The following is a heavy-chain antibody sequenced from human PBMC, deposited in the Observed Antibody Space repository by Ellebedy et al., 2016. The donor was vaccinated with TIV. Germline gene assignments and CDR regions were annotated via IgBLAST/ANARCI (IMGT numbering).Heavy chain of an antibody. CDR3: AIVSVGY. CDR1: RYILTSYY. J-gene: IGHJ4*02. Sequence: ASVKVSXKASRYILTSYYTHWVRQAPGQGLEWMGLINPSGGSTTYAQQFQGRVTMTRDTSTSTVYMELSSLRSEDTAVYYCAIVSVGYWGQGTLVTVSS. CDR2: INPSGGST. V-gene: IGHV1-46*01. D-gene: IGHD3-16*01.